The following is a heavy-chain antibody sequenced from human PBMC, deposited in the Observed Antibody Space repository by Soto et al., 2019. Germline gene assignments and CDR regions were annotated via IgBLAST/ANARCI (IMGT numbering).Heavy chain of an antibody. Sequence: QLQLQESGSGLVKPSQTLSLTCAVSGGSISSGGYSWCWIRQPPGKGLEWIGYIYHSGSTYYNPSLKSRVTISVDRSKNQFSLKLSSVTAADTAVYYCARGMTTVTTIDYWGQGTLVTVSS. CDR2: IYHSGST. V-gene: IGHV4-30-2*01. CDR3: ARGMTTVTTIDY. J-gene: IGHJ4*02. D-gene: IGHD4-4*01. CDR1: GGSISSGGYS.